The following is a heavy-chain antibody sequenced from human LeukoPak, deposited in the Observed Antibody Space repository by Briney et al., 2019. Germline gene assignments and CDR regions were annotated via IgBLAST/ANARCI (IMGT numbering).Heavy chain of an antibody. CDR2: ISSSGSTI. J-gene: IGHJ4*02. D-gene: IGHD6-6*01. Sequence: PGGSLRLSCAASGFTFSDYYMSWTRQAPGKGLEWVSYISSSGSTIYYADSVKGRFTISRDNAKNSLYLQMNSLRAEDTAVYYCARDRIAARRAIDYWGQGTLVTVSS. CDR1: GFTFSDYY. V-gene: IGHV3-11*04. CDR3: ARDRIAARRAIDY.